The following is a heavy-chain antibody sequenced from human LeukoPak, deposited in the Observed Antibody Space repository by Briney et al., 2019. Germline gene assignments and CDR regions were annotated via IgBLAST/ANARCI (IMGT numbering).Heavy chain of an antibody. CDR3: ATGGYGDYKYFQH. D-gene: IGHD4-17*01. J-gene: IGHJ1*01. V-gene: IGHV3-48*01. CDR2: ISSSSSTI. CDR1: GFTFSSYS. Sequence: GGSLRLSCAASGFTFSSYSMNWVRQAPGKGLEWVSYISSSSSTIYYADSVKGRFTISRDNSKNTLYLQMNSLRAEDTAVYYCATGGYGDYKYFQHWGQGTLVTVSS.